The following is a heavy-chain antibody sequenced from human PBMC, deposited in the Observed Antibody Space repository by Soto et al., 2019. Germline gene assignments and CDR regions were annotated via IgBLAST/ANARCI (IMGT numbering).Heavy chain of an antibody. V-gene: IGHV4-39*01. CDR3: ARNYSRGSRNWFDP. CDR2: IYYSGST. D-gene: IGHD6-19*01. CDR1: GGSINSSSYF. Sequence: PSETLSLTCSVSGGSINSSSYFWGWVRQPPGKGLEWIGSIYYSGSTYYNPSLRSRVTISVDTSKNQFSLKLSSVTAADTAVFYCARNYSRGSRNWFDPWGQGNLVTVSS. J-gene: IGHJ5*02.